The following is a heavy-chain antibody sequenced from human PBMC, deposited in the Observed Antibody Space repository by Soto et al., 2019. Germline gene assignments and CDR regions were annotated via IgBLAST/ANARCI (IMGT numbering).Heavy chain of an antibody. Sequence: SETLSLTCAVYGGSFSGYYWSWIRQPPGKGLEWIGEINHSGSTNYNPSLKIRVTISVETYKNQFSLKLSSVTAADTAVYYCARGPTATRYYDFWSGYCDFDYWGQGTLVTVSS. CDR3: ARGPTATRYYDFWSGYCDFDY. J-gene: IGHJ4*02. D-gene: IGHD3-3*01. CDR2: INHSGST. CDR1: GGSFSGYY. V-gene: IGHV4-34*01.